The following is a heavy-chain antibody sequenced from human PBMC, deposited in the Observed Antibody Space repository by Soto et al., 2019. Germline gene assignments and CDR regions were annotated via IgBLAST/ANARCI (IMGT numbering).Heavy chain of an antibody. D-gene: IGHD3-16*01. V-gene: IGHV3-15*01. J-gene: IGHJ4*02. CDR2: IKSKTDGGTI. CDR3: TTDDEDYVLGSYRYPH. CDR1: GFTLSNAW. Sequence: LILSFAASGFTLSNAWMNWVRQAPGKGLEWVGRIKSKTDGGTIDYAAPVKGRFNISRDDSENTLYLQMNSLKTEDTAVYYRTTDDEDYVLGSYRYPHWGEGTQVTVSS.